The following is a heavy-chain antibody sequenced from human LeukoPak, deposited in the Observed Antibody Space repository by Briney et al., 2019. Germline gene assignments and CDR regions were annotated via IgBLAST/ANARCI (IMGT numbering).Heavy chain of an antibody. V-gene: IGHV1-2*02. CDR1: GYTFSGYY. J-gene: IGHJ4*02. Sequence: GASVKFSCKASGYTFSGYYLHWVRQAPGQGLEWMGWINPNSGGTNYAQKFQGRVTVTRDTSISTAYMDLSRLTSDDTAVYYCARVSSITYFDYWGQGTLVTVSS. CDR2: INPNSGGT. D-gene: IGHD6-13*01. CDR3: ARVSSITYFDY.